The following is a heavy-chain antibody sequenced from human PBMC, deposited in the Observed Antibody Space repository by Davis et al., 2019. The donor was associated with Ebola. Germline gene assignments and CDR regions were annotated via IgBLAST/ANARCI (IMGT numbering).Heavy chain of an antibody. V-gene: IGHV7-4-1*02. J-gene: IGHJ4*02. Sequence: ASVKVSCKASGYTFTSYAMSWVRQAPGQGLEWMGWMNTYTGNPTYAQGFTGRFVLSLDTSVSTAYLQISSLKAEDTAVYYCARWPPTGDFDYWGQGSLVTVSS. D-gene: IGHD7-27*01. CDR2: MNTYTGNP. CDR3: ARWPPTGDFDY. CDR1: GYTFTSYA.